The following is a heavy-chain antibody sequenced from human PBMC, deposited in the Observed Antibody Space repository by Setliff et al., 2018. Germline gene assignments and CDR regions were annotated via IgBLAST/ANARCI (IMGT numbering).Heavy chain of an antibody. CDR3: ARGRRDGYKAGFDP. J-gene: IGHJ5*02. Sequence: GESLKISCKGSGYSFTSYWIGWVRQMPEKGLEWMGIIYPGDSDTRYSPSFQGQVTISADKSITTAYLQWSRLKVSDSGIYYCARGRRDGYKAGFDPWGQGTLVTVSS. CDR1: GYSFTSYW. D-gene: IGHD5-12*01. V-gene: IGHV5-51*01. CDR2: IYPGDSDT.